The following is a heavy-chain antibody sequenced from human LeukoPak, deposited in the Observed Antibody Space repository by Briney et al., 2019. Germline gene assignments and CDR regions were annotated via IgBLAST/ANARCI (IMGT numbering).Heavy chain of an antibody. CDR3: ARGRRTAAGEPFDY. CDR1: GGSFSGYY. D-gene: IGHD6-13*01. J-gene: IGHJ4*02. V-gene: IGHV4-34*01. CDR2: INHSGST. Sequence: SETLSLTCAVYGGSFSGYYWSWIRQPPVKGLEWIGEINHSGSTNYNPSLKSRVTISVDTSKNQFSLKLSSVTAADTAVYYCARGRRTAAGEPFDYWGQGTLVTVSS.